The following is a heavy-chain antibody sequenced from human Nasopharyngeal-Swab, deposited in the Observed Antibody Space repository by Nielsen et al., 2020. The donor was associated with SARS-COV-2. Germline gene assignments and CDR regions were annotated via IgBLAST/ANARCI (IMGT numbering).Heavy chain of an antibody. CDR1: GFTFSDYY. V-gene: IGHV3-11*05. Sequence: GESLKISCAASGFTFSDYYMSWIRQAPGKGLEWVSYISSSSSYTNYADSVKGRLTISRDNAKNSLYLQMNSLRAEDTAVYYCARGPLWGADYWGQGTLVTVSS. J-gene: IGHJ4*02. D-gene: IGHD1-26*01. CDR2: ISSSSSYT. CDR3: ARGPLWGADY.